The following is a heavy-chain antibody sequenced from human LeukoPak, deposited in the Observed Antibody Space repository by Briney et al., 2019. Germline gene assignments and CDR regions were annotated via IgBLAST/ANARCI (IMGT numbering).Heavy chain of an antibody. Sequence: SETLSLTCTASGDSISSSSYFWGWIREPPGKGLEWIGSIYYSGSTSYSPSLKSRVTISVDTSKSQFSLKLSSVTAADTAVYYCARDRRRDGYNFDIWGQGTLVTVSS. CDR1: GDSISSSSYF. D-gene: IGHD5-24*01. J-gene: IGHJ4*02. CDR2: IYYSGST. V-gene: IGHV4-39*07. CDR3: ARDRRRDGYNFDI.